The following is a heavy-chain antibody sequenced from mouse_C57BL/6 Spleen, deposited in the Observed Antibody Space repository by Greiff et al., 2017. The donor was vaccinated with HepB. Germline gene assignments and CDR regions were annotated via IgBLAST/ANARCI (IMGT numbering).Heavy chain of an antibody. V-gene: IGHV3-6*01. CDR1: GYSITSGYY. CDR3: ARGAYSPFLDY. CDR2: ISYDGSN. D-gene: IGHD1-1*01. Sequence: VQLKESGPGLVKPSQSLSLTCSVTGYSITSGYYWNWIRQFPGNKLEWMGYISYDGSNNYNPSLKNRISITRDTSKNQFFLKLNSVTTEDTATYYCARGAYSPFLDYWGQGTTLTVSS. J-gene: IGHJ2*01.